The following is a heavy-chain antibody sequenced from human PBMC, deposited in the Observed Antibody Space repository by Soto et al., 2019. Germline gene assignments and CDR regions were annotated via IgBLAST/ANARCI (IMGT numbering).Heavy chain of an antibody. CDR2: INPHTGDT. D-gene: IGHD6-25*01. Sequence: QVQLVQSGAEVKKPGASVTVSCKTSGYPLTDFYIHWVRQAPGQGLEWMAWINPHTGDTNTALKFQGRVTMTRDTSINTAFRELIRLSSDDTAVYYCAREGGAAPGARREWYLDLWGRGTLVSVSS. CDR3: AREGGAAPGARREWYLDL. CDR1: GYPLTDFY. V-gene: IGHV1-2*02. J-gene: IGHJ2*01.